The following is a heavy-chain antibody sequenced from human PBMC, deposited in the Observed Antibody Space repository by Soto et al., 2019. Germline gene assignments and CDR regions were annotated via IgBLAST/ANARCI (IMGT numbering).Heavy chain of an antibody. CDR2: ISSRGSTI. J-gene: IGHJ6*04. CDR1: GFTFSDYY. D-gene: IGHD5-18*01. V-gene: IGHV3-11*01. Sequence: PGGSLRLSCSGSGFTFSDYYMSWIRQAPGKGLEWVSYISSRGSTIYYTDSVKGRFTISRDNAKDSLFLQMNTLRDEDTALYYCARAFRGYSNAWDVWGKGTTVTVSS. CDR3: ARAFRGYSNAWDV.